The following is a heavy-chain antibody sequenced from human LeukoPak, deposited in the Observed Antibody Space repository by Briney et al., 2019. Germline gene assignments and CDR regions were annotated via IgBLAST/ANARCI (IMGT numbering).Heavy chain of an antibody. CDR2: IRHDGSYQ. Sequence: QPGGSLRLSCAAFGFSFSSYGMHCVRQTPGKGLEWVAFIRHDGSYQQYADSVKGRFTVSRDNSKDMVYLQMNSLRTEDTAVYYCAKNRDSSDYPRDFDFWGQGTLVTASS. V-gene: IGHV3-30*02. J-gene: IGHJ4*02. D-gene: IGHD3-22*01. CDR3: AKNRDSSDYPRDFDF. CDR1: GFSFSSYG.